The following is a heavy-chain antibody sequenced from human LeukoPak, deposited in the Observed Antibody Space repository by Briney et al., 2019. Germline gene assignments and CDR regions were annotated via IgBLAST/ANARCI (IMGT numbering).Heavy chain of an antibody. CDR1: GFTFDDYA. Sequence: GRSLRLSCAASGFTFDDYAMHWVRQAPGKGLEWVSGISWNSGSTVYADSVKGRFTISRDNAKNSLYLQMNSLRAEDTALYYCAKDVSSGWYGSWFDPWGQGTLVTVSS. D-gene: IGHD6-19*01. V-gene: IGHV3-9*01. J-gene: IGHJ5*02. CDR2: ISWNSGST. CDR3: AKDVSSGWYGSWFDP.